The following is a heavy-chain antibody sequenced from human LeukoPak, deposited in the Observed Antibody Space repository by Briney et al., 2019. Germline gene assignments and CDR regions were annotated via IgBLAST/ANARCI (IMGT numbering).Heavy chain of an antibody. CDR3: ARVSLKYYFDY. Sequence: KPSETLSLTCTVSGGSISSSSYYRGWIRQPPGKGLEWIGSIYYSGSTYYNPSLKSRVTISVDTSKNQFSLKLSSVTAADTAVYYCARVSLKYYFDYWGQGTLVTVSS. CDR2: IYYSGST. J-gene: IGHJ4*02. CDR1: GGSISSSSYY. V-gene: IGHV4-39*07.